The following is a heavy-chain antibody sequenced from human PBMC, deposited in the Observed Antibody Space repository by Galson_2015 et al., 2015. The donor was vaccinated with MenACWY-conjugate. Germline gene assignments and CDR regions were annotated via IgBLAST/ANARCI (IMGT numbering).Heavy chain of an antibody. D-gene: IGHD1-26*01. V-gene: IGHV3-23*01. CDR1: GFTFSNFG. CDR3: AKFGPSGGVTTGWILHLDS. CDR2: IGGSGDST. Sequence: SLRLSCAASGFTFSNFGLSWVRKAPGEGLEWVSSIGGSGDSTYYADSVKGRFTISRDNSRNTLSLQMNSLRAEDTAVYYCAKFGPSGGVTTGWILHLDSWGQETPVTVSS. J-gene: IGHJ4*02.